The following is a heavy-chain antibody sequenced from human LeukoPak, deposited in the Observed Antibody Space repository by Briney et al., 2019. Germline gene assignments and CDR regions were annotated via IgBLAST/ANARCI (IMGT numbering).Heavy chain of an antibody. CDR3: ATDFYRGRQFDY. Sequence: GASVKVSCKVSGNTFTDLSMNWVRQAPGKGLEWMGGFDPEDVETIYAQKFQGRVTMTEDTSTATAYMDLSSLGPDDTAVYYCATDFYRGRQFDYWGQGTLVTVSS. J-gene: IGHJ4*02. CDR2: FDPEDVET. V-gene: IGHV1-24*01. D-gene: IGHD2/OR15-2a*01. CDR1: GNTFTDLS.